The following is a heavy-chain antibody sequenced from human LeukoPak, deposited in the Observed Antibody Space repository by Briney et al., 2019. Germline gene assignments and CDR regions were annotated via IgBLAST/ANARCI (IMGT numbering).Heavy chain of an antibody. Sequence: PSQTLSLTCTVSGGSINSGSYYWSWIRQPAGKGLEWIGRMYSSGSTNYNPSLKSRVTISVDTSKNQFSLKLNSVTAADTAVYYCARETSQKGAHYMDVWGKGTTVTISS. CDR2: MYSSGST. V-gene: IGHV4-61*02. CDR3: ARETSQKGAHYMDV. D-gene: IGHD3-16*01. J-gene: IGHJ6*03. CDR1: GGSINSGSYY.